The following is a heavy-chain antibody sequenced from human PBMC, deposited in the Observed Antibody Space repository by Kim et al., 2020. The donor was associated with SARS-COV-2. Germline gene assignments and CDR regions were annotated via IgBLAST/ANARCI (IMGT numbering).Heavy chain of an antibody. CDR3: TTVSMR. J-gene: IGHJ4*02. CDR2: KTDGGTV. V-gene: IGHV3-15*01. D-gene: IGHD2-2*01. Sequence: KTDGGTVDLAEPVKGRFAISRDDSKNMLYLLMNSLKPDDSAVYYCTTVSMRWGQGTLVTVSS.